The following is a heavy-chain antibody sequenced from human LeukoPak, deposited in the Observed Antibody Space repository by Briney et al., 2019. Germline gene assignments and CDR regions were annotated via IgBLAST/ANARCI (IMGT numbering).Heavy chain of an antibody. J-gene: IGHJ4*02. CDR3: ARDSRFLEWLLYYYFDY. Sequence: ASVKVSCKASGYTFTDYHIHWVRQAPGQGLEWMGWINPNSGGTNYAQKFQGRVTMTRDTSISTAYMELSRLRSDDTAVYYCARDSRFLEWLLYYYFDYWGQGTLVTVSS. CDR2: INPNSGGT. D-gene: IGHD3-3*01. CDR1: GYTFTDYH. V-gene: IGHV1-2*02.